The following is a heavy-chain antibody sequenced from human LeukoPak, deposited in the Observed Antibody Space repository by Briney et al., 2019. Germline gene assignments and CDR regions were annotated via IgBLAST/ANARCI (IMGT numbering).Heavy chain of an antibody. J-gene: IGHJ4*02. CDR2: IYHSGST. D-gene: IGHD1-1*01. V-gene: IGHV4-38-2*02. CDR3: ARDGPLEPFDY. CDR1: GGSISSYY. Sequence: PSETLSLTCTVSGGSISSYYWGWIRQPPGKGLEWIGSIYHSGSTYYNPSLKSRVTISVDTSKNQFSLKLSSVTTADTAVYYCARDGPLEPFDYWGQGTLVTVSS.